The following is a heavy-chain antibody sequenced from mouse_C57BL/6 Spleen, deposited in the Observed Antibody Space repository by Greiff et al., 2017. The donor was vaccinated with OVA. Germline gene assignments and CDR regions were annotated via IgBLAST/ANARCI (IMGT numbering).Heavy chain of an antibody. CDR2: IDPSDSYT. CDR3: ARNRLGPWFAY. CDR1: GYTFTSYW. V-gene: IGHV1-50*01. D-gene: IGHD1-2*01. J-gene: IGHJ3*01. Sequence: QVQLQQPGAELVKPGASVKLSCKASGYTFTSYWMQWVKQRPGQGLEWIGEIDPSDSYTNYNQKFKGKATLTVDTSSSTAYMQLSSLTSEDSAVYYCARNRLGPWFAYWGQGTLVTVSA.